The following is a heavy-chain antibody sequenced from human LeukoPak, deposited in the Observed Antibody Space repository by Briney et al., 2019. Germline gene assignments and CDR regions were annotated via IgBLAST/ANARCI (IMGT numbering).Heavy chain of an antibody. CDR1: GGSISSGSYY. CDR2: INHRGST. J-gene: IGHJ5*02. Sequence: PSETLSLTCTVSGGSISSGSYYWSWIRQPAGKGLEWIGEINHRGSTNYNPSLKSRVTISVDTSKNQFSLKLSSVTAADTAVYYCARRFLYGSGSYYRVRSGLRTVSGIDPWGQGTLVTVSS. V-gene: IGHV4-61*10. D-gene: IGHD3-10*01. CDR3: ARRFLYGSGSYYRVRSGLRTVSGIDP.